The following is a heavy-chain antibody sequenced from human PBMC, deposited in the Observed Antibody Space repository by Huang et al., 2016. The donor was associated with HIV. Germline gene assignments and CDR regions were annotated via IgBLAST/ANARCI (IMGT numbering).Heavy chain of an antibody. J-gene: IGHJ4*02. V-gene: IGHV1-18*04. CDR3: ARTKGEFDF. Sequence: QIHLVQSGPEVKQPGASVKVSCKASGYKFHIYEITWVRQTPAQGLEWMGWISGDNVSTRVAQKFQDRLTMTTDVSTSTAYLELRSLRLDDTAVYYCARTKGEFDFWDQGALVTVSS. CDR1: GYKFHIYE. CDR2: ISGDNVST. D-gene: IGHD3-16*01.